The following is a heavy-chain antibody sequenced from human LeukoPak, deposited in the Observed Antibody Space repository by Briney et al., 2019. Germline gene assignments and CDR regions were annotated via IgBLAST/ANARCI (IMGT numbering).Heavy chain of an antibody. Sequence: GGSLRLSCAASGFTFSSYSMHWVRQAPGQGLEWVSSITSSSNNKYYADSVKGRFTISRDNAKTSLFLQMNSLSAEDTAVYYCARDRIVVVTSTFDHWGQGTLVTVSS. D-gene: IGHD2-21*02. CDR1: GFTFSSYS. CDR2: ITSSSNNK. V-gene: IGHV3-21*01. CDR3: ARDRIVVVTSTFDH. J-gene: IGHJ4*02.